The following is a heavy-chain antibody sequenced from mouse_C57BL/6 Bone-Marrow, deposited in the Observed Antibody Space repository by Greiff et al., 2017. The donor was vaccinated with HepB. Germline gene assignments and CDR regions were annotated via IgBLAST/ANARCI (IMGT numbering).Heavy chain of an antibody. D-gene: IGHD2-4*01. Sequence: QVQLQQSGPGLVAPSQSLSITCTVSGFSLTSYGVHWVRQPPGKGLEWLVVIWSDGSTTYNSALKSRLSISKDNSKSQVFLKMNSLQTDDTAMYYCARHNYDYPYYAMDYWGQGTSVTVSS. CDR2: IWSDGST. CDR3: ARHNYDYPYYAMDY. V-gene: IGHV2-6-1*01. CDR1: GFSLTSYG. J-gene: IGHJ4*01.